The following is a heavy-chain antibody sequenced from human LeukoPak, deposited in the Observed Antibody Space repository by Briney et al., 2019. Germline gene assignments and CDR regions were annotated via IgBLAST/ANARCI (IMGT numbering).Heavy chain of an antibody. J-gene: IGHJ4*02. Sequence: GGSLRLSCAASGFTFSSYSMNWVRQAPGKGLEWVSSISSSSSYMYYADSVKGRFTISRDNAKNSLYLQMNSLRAEETAVYYCARDAYGVFDYWGQGTLVTVSS. CDR1: GFTFSSYS. V-gene: IGHV3-21*01. CDR2: ISSSSSYM. CDR3: ARDAYGVFDY. D-gene: IGHD4-17*01.